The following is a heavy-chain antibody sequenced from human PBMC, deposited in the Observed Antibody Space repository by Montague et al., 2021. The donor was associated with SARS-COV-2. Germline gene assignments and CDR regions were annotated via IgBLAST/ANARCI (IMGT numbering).Heavy chain of an antibody. D-gene: IGHD2-8*01. CDR2: IWHGGST. CDR3: ARTSQYCTPTKCYLPNAMDV. CDR1: GYSITHAYY. V-gene: IGHV4-38-2*02. Sequence: SETLSLTCTVSGYSITHAYYWGWIRQPPGKGLEWIGNIWHGGSTYYNPSLKSRVTISVDTSNNQFSLKLTSVTAADTAVYYCARTSQYCTPTKCYLPNAMDVWGQGTRVTVSS. J-gene: IGHJ6*02.